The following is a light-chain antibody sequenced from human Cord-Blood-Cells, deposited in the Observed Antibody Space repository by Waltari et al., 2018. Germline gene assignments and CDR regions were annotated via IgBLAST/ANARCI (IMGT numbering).Light chain of an antibody. CDR2: EVS. Sequence: QSALTPPASAPGAPGQSLTISCTGTRRAVGSYNLVSWYQQHTGKAPKLMIYEVSKRPSGVSNRFSGSKSGNTASLTISGLQAEDEADYYCCSYAGSSTWVFGGGTKLTVL. V-gene: IGLV2-23*02. J-gene: IGLJ3*02. CDR3: CSYAGSSTWV. CDR1: RRAVGSYNL.